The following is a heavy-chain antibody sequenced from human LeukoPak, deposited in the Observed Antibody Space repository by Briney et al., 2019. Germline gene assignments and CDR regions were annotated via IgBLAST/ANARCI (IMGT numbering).Heavy chain of an antibody. J-gene: IGHJ4*02. CDR1: GFTFSSYA. D-gene: IGHD3-10*01. V-gene: IGHV3-23*01. CDR2: ISGSGGST. CDR3: AKRYYYGSGSYYFFDY. Sequence: PGGSPRLSCAASGFTFSSYAMSWVRQAPGKGLEWVSAISGSGGSTYYADSVKGRFTISRDNSKNTLYLQMNSLRAEDTAVYYCAKRYYYGSGSYYFFDYWGQGTLVTVSS.